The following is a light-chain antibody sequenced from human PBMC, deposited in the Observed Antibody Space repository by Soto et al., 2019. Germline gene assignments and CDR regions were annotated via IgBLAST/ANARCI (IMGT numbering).Light chain of an antibody. CDR3: QQYNNYWT. CDR1: QSISSW. V-gene: IGKV1-5*01. J-gene: IGKJ1*01. CDR2: DAS. Sequence: DSQMTHSPSTLSASVGERVTITCRASQSISSWLAWYQQKPGKAPKLLIYDASSLESGVPSRFSGSGSATEFTLTISSLQPDDFATYYCQQYNNYWTFGQGTKV.